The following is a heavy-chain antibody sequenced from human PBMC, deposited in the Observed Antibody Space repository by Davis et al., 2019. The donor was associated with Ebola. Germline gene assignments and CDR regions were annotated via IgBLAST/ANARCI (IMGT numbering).Heavy chain of an antibody. J-gene: IGHJ4*02. D-gene: IGHD3-10*01. CDR3: AKVGGSGTY. CDR2: INTDGSRT. CDR1: GFTFSGYW. V-gene: IGHV3-74*01. Sequence: PGGSLRLSCAASGFTFSGYWMHWVRQAPGKGLVWVSRINTDGSRTTYADSVKGRFTISRDNSKNTLYLQMNSLRAEDTAVYYCAKVGGSGTYWGQGILVTVSS.